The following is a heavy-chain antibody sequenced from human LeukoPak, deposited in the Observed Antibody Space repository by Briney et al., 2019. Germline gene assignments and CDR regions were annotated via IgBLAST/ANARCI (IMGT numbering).Heavy chain of an antibody. CDR2: IRSKANSYAT. Sequence: GGSLRLSCAASGFTFSGSAMHWVRQASGKGLEWVGRIRSKANSYATAYAASVKGRFTISRDDSKNTAYLQMNSLKTEDTAVYYCTRQRDGYNYWGQGTLVTVSS. V-gene: IGHV3-73*01. CDR3: TRQRDGYNY. CDR1: GFTFSGSA. D-gene: IGHD5-24*01. J-gene: IGHJ4*02.